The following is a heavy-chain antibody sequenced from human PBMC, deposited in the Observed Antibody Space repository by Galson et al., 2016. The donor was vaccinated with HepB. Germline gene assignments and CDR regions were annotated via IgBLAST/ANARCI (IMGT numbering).Heavy chain of an antibody. Sequence: SLRLSCAAYGFTFSSYGMHWVRQAPGKGLEWVAVIPYDGSDKYYADSVKGRFSISRDNSKNTLYLQMSSLRAEDTAVYYCAKDVWRGSGTDYYGMDVWGQGTTVTVSS. CDR2: IPYDGSDK. J-gene: IGHJ6*02. CDR1: GFTFSSYG. D-gene: IGHD1-1*01. CDR3: AKDVWRGSGTDYYGMDV. V-gene: IGHV3-30*18.